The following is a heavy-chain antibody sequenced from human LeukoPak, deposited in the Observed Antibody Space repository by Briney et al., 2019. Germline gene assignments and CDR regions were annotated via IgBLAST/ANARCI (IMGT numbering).Heavy chain of an antibody. CDR2: IYPGDSDT. D-gene: IGHD4-11*01. J-gene: IGHJ4*02. CDR1: GYSFTSYW. CDR3: ARHYSAVTYIDY. Sequence: GESLKISXKGSGYSFTSYWIGWVRQMPGKGLEWKGIIYPGDSDTRYSPSFQGQVTISADKSITTAYLQWSSLKASDTAMYYCARHYSAVTYIDYWGQGTLVTVSS. V-gene: IGHV5-51*01.